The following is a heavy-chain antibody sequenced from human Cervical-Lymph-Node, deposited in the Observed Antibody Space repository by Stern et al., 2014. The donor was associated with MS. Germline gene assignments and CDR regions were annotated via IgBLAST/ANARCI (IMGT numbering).Heavy chain of an antibody. D-gene: IGHD3-10*01. CDR1: GYSITDHH. CDR3: TRRGALLRGAVIVHPQNPDAFDL. CDR2: ISPYTGTT. J-gene: IGHJ3*01. V-gene: IGHV1-2*07. Sequence: QVQLVQSGPEVKKPGASVRVSCKASGYSITDHHMHWVRQAPGQGLEWMGYISPYTGTTILSHTFQGRVTMTGDTSINTVYLQLIGLGSDDTAFYFCTRRGALLRGAVIVHPQNPDAFDLWGQGTMLTVSS.